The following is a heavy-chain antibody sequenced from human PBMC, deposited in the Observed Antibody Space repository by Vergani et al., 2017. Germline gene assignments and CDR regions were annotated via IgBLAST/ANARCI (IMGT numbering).Heavy chain of an antibody. CDR1: GFTFSDYY. V-gene: IGHV3-11*01. Sequence: VQLVESGGGLVQPGRSLRLSCAASGFTFSDYYMSWIRQAPGKGLEWVSYISSSGSTIYYADSVKGRFTISRDNAKNSLYLQMNSLRAEDTAVYYCARDRYCSSTSCLPYYYYYMDVWGKGTTVTVSS. J-gene: IGHJ6*03. CDR3: ARDRYCSSTSCLPYYYYYMDV. CDR2: ISSSGSTI. D-gene: IGHD2-2*01.